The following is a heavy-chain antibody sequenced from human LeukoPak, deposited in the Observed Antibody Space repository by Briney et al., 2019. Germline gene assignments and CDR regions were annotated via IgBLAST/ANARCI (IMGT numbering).Heavy chain of an antibody. Sequence: GRSLRLSCAASGFTFDDYAMHWVRQAPGKGLEWVSGISWNSGSIGYADSVKGRFTISRDNAKNSLYLQMNSLRAEDTALYYCAKAHYDILTGSSFDYWGQGTLVTVSS. V-gene: IGHV3-9*01. J-gene: IGHJ4*02. CDR3: AKAHYDILTGSSFDY. CDR2: ISWNSGSI. D-gene: IGHD3-9*01. CDR1: GFTFDDYA.